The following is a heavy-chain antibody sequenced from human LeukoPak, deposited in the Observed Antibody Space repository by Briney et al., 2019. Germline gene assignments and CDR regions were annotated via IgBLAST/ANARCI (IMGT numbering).Heavy chain of an antibody. D-gene: IGHD3-22*01. Sequence: GGSLRLSCAASGFTFSSYGMHWVRQAPGKGLEWVAVISYDGSNKYYADSVKSRFTISRDNSKNTLYLQMNSLRAEDTAVYYCARPAVYYYYDSTGYLGPHFDYWGQGTLVTVSS. CDR2: ISYDGSNK. J-gene: IGHJ4*02. CDR3: ARPAVYYYYDSTGYLGPHFDY. V-gene: IGHV3-30*03. CDR1: GFTFSSYG.